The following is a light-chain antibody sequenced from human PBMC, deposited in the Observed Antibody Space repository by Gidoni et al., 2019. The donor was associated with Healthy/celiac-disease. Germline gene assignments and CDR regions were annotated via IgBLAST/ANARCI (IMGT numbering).Light chain of an antibody. J-gene: IGKJ4*01. CDR3: QQYNNWPLLT. CDR2: GAS. V-gene: IGKV3-15*01. CDR1: QRVSSN. Sequence: IVMTQSPATLSVSPGERATLPCRASQRVSSNLAWYQQKPGQAPRLLIYGASTRATGIPARFSGSGSGTEFTLTISSLQSEDFAVYYCQQYNNWPLLTFGGGTKVEIK.